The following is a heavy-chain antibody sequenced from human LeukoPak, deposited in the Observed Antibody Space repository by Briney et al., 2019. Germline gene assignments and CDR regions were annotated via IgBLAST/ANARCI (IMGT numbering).Heavy chain of an antibody. Sequence: GSVKVSCKASGYTFTSYDINWVRQATGQGLEWMGWMNPNSGNTGYAQKFQGRVTMTRNTSISTAYMELSSLRSEDTAVYYCARGGEGLYYFDYWGQGTLVTVSS. CDR2: MNPNSGNT. J-gene: IGHJ4*02. D-gene: IGHD3-16*01. V-gene: IGHV1-8*01. CDR3: ARGGEGLYYFDY. CDR1: GYTFTSYD.